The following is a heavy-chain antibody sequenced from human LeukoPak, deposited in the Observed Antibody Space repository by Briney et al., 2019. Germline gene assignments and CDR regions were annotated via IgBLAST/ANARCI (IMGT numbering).Heavy chain of an antibody. Sequence: SETLSLTCTVCGGPISISNYYWGWIRQPPGKGLEWIGSMSYSRRTYYSPSLKTRVTVSLDTSKNQFSLNLISVTAADTAVYYCARSPQGTATTANWLDPWGQGTLVTVSS. D-gene: IGHD4-17*01. CDR3: ARSPQGTATTANWLDP. J-gene: IGHJ5*02. CDR2: MSYSRRT. CDR1: GGPISISNYY. V-gene: IGHV4-39*07.